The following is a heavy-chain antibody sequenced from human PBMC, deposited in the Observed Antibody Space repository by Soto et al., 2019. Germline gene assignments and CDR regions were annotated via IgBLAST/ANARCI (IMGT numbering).Heavy chain of an antibody. CDR2: IFSNDEK. Sequence: GPVLVKPTETLTLTCTVSGFSLSNARMGVSWIRQPPGKPLEWLAHIFSNDEKSYSTSLKSRLTISKDTSKSQVVLTMTNMDPVDTATYYCARVYYDTSDYYYYFDYWGQGTLVTVFS. V-gene: IGHV2-26*01. CDR3: ARVYYDTSDYYYYFDY. D-gene: IGHD3-22*01. CDR1: GFSLSNARMG. J-gene: IGHJ4*02.